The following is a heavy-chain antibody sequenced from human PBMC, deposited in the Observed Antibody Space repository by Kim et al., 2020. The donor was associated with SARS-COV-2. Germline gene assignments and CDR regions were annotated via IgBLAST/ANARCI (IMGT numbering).Heavy chain of an antibody. CDR3: ARDWGEQWSLGGYYFDY. CDR2: ISAYNGNT. J-gene: IGHJ4*02. CDR1: GYTFTSYG. V-gene: IGHV1-18*01. Sequence: ASVKVSCKASGYTFTSYGISWVRQAPGQGLEWMGWISAYNGNTNYAQKLQGRVTMTTDTSTSTAYMELRSLRSDDTAVYYCARDWGEQWSLGGYYFDYWGQGTLVTVSS. D-gene: IGHD3-16*01.